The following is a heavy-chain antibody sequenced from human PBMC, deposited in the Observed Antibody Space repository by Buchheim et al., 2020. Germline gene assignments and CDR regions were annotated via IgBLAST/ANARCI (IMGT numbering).Heavy chain of an antibody. CDR3: ARAAAAGTYWYFDL. V-gene: IGHV4-59*01. Sequence: QVQLQESGPGLVKPSETLSLTCSVSGGSISGYYWSWIRQPPGKGLEWIGYIYYSGSTNYNPSLKIQVTISVDTSKNKFSLNLNSVTAADTAVYYCARAAAAGTYWYFDLWGRGTL. CDR2: IYYSGST. J-gene: IGHJ2*01. D-gene: IGHD6-13*01. CDR1: GGSISGYY.